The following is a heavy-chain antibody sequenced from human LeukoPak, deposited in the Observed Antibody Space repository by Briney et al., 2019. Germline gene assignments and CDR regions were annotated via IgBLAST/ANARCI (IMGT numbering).Heavy chain of an antibody. CDR1: GFTVSSNY. V-gene: IGHV3-66*04. CDR2: IYSGGST. Sequence: GGSLRLSCAASGFTVSSNYMSWVRQAPGKGLEWVSVIYSGGSTYYADSVKGRFTISRDNSKNTLYLQMNSLKTEDTAVYYCTTLTPRAPFDYWGQGTLVTVSS. CDR3: TTLTPRAPFDY. J-gene: IGHJ4*02.